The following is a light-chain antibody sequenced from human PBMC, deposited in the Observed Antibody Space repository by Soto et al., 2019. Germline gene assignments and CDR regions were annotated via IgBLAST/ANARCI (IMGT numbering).Light chain of an antibody. Sequence: QSVLTQPPSASGAPGQSVIISCSGSTSNIGSNTVNWYQQVPGTAPKLLIHNNDQQPSGVPDRFSASKSGTSASLAISGLQSEAEADYYCAAWDDNLNGPVFGGGTKLNVL. CDR2: NND. J-gene: IGLJ2*01. CDR1: TSNIGSNT. V-gene: IGLV1-44*01. CDR3: AAWDDNLNGPV.